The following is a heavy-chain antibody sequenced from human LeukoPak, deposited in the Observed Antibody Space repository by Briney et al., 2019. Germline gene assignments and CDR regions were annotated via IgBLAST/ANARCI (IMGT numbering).Heavy chain of an antibody. V-gene: IGHV1-69*05. Sequence: SVKVSCKASGGTFSSYAISWGRQAPAQGLEWMGRIIPIFGTANYAQKFQGRVTTTTDESTSPAYMELSSLRSEDTAVYYCARERDYGDPRDWGQGTLVTVSS. D-gene: IGHD4-17*01. CDR1: GGTFSSYA. CDR3: ARERDYGDPRD. J-gene: IGHJ4*02. CDR2: IIPIFGTA.